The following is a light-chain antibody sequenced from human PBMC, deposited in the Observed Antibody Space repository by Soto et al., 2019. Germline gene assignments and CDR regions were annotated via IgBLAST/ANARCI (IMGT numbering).Light chain of an antibody. Sequence: QSALTQPASVSGSPGQSITISCTGTSSDVGGYNYVSWYQQHPGKAPKLMIYDVSNRPSGVSNRFSGSKSGNTASLTISGLQGEVEADYYCSSYTGRSTKGVFGGGIQLTVL. CDR1: SSDVGGYNY. CDR2: DVS. CDR3: SSYTGRSTKGV. J-gene: IGLJ2*01. V-gene: IGLV2-14*01.